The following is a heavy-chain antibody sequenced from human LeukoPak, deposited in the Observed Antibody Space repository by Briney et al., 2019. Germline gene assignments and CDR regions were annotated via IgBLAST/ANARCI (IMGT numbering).Heavy chain of an antibody. Sequence: SQTLSLTCAVSGDSISSGGYYWSWIRQHPGKGLEWIGYIYYSGSTYYNPSLKSRVTISVDTSKNQFSLKLSSVTAADTAVYYCARDNGYYYDSSGYFDYWGQGTLVTVSS. D-gene: IGHD3-22*01. CDR2: IYYSGST. V-gene: IGHV4-31*11. CDR3: ARDNGYYYDSSGYFDY. J-gene: IGHJ4*02. CDR1: GDSISSGGYY.